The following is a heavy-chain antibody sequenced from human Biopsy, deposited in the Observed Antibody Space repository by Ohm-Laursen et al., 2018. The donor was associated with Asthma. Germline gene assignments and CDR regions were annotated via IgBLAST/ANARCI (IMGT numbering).Heavy chain of an antibody. D-gene: IGHD3-22*01. V-gene: IGHV3-21*04. J-gene: IGHJ4*02. CDR1: GFTFMTYG. CDR3: AREGVNYYDSSGYPEY. Sequence: SLRLSCSASGFTFMTYGMHWVRQAPGKGLEWVSSISSSSSYIYYADSVKGRFTISRDNAKNSLYLQMNSLRAEDTAVYYCAREGVNYYDSSGYPEYWGQGTLVTVSS. CDR2: ISSSSSYI.